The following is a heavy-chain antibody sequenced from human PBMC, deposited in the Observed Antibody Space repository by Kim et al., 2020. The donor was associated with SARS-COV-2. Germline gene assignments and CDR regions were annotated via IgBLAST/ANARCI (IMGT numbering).Heavy chain of an antibody. J-gene: IGHJ4*02. CDR2: IYYSGST. Sequence: SETLSLTCTVSGGSISSSSYYWGWIRQPPGKGLEWIGSIYYSGSTYYNPSLKSRVTISVDTSKNQFSLKLSSVTAADTAVYYCARRGEFDWDAFDYWGQGTLVTVSS. CDR3: ARRGEFDWDAFDY. CDR1: GGSISSSSYY. D-gene: IGHD3-9*01. V-gene: IGHV4-39*01.